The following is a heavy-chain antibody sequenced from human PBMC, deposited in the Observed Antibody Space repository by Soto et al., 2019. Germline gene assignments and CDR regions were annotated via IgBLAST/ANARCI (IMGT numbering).Heavy chain of an antibody. CDR3: ARIPRYSYPTSDPLDN. CDR2: ILPIMGSV. D-gene: IGHD2-15*01. CDR1: GGTFNTYT. J-gene: IGHJ4*02. V-gene: IGHV1-69*08. Sequence: SVKVSCKASGGTFNTYTFSWVRQAPGQGLEWMGSILPIMGSVNYAHDFRGRLSITADPSTTTAYMELTSLTSHDTAIYYCARIPRYSYPTSDPLDNWGQGTLVTVS.